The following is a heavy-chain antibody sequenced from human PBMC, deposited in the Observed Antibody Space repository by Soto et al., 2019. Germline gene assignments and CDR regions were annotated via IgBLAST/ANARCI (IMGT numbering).Heavy chain of an antibody. CDR2: ISGSGGST. J-gene: IGHJ4*02. Sequence: GALRLSCAASGFTFSSYAMSWVRQAPGKGLEWVSAISGSGGSTYYADSVKGRFTISRDNSKNTLYLQMNSLRAEDTAVYYCAKDGSTTIFGAVPQGYFDYWGQGTLVTVSS. V-gene: IGHV3-23*01. D-gene: IGHD3-3*01. CDR3: AKDGSTTIFGAVPQGYFDY. CDR1: GFTFSSYA.